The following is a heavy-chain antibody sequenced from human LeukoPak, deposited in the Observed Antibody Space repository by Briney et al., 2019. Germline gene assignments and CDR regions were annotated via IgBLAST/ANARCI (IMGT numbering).Heavy chain of an antibody. CDR3: ARAPRGYYYYMDV. D-gene: IGHD3-10*01. V-gene: IGHV1-18*01. Sequence: ASVKVSCKASGYTFTNYGISWVRQAPGQGLEWMGWISAYNGNTNYAQKLQGRVTMTTDTSTSTADMELRSLRSDDTAVYYCARAPRGYYYYMDVWGKGTTATVSS. J-gene: IGHJ6*03. CDR2: ISAYNGNT. CDR1: GYTFTNYG.